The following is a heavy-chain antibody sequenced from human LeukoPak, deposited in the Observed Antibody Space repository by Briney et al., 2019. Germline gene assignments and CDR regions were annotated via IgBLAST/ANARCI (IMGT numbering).Heavy chain of an antibody. Sequence: GGSLRLSCAASGFTFDDYAMHWVRQAPGKGLEWVSGISWNSGSIGYADSVKGRFTISRDNAKNSLYLQMNSLRAEDTALYCCAKDITVGATVPSFDYWGQGTLVTVSS. CDR2: ISWNSGSI. D-gene: IGHD1-26*01. CDR1: GFTFDDYA. CDR3: AKDITVGATVPSFDY. J-gene: IGHJ4*02. V-gene: IGHV3-9*01.